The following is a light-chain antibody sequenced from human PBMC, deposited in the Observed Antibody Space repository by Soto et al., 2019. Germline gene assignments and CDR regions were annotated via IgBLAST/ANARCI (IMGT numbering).Light chain of an antibody. V-gene: IGLV2-14*01. J-gene: IGLJ1*01. Sequence: QSALTQPASVSGSPGQSITISCTGTSSDGGGYNYVSWYQQQSGKAPKLMIHEVSNRPSGGSNRFSGSKSGNTASLTISGLQAEDEADYYCSSYTSSRAYVFGIGTKVTVL. CDR3: SSYTSSRAYV. CDR1: SSDGGGYNY. CDR2: EVS.